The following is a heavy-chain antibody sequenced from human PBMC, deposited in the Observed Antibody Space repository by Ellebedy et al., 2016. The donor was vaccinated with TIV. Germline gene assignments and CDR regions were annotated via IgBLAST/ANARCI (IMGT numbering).Heavy chain of an antibody. D-gene: IGHD2/OR15-2a*01. Sequence: GGSLRLXXKGSGYSFTSYWIGWVRQMPGKGLEWMGIIYPGDSDTRYSPSFQGQVTISADKSISTAYLQWSSLKASDTDMYYCARRRALLFDYWGQGNPGHRLL. CDR1: GYSFTSYW. J-gene: IGHJ4*01. V-gene: IGHV5-51*01. CDR3: ARRRALLFDY. CDR2: IYPGDSDT.